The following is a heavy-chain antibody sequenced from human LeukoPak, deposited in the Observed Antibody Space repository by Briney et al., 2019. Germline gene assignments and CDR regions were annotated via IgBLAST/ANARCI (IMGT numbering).Heavy chain of an antibody. CDR1: GFTFSNCA. CDR2: ISGVGGRT. CDR3: AKEGVAGTTYFDY. V-gene: IGHV3-23*01. Sequence: GGSLRLSCAASGFTFSNCAMSSVRQAPGKGLEWVSAISGVGGRTYYADSVKGRFTISRDNSKNTLDLQMSSLRAEDTAVYYCAKEGVAGTTYFDYWGQGTLVTVSS. D-gene: IGHD1-1*01. J-gene: IGHJ4*02.